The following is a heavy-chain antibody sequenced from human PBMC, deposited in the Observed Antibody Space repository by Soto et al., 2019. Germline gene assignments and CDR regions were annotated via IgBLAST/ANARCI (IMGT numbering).Heavy chain of an antibody. CDR3: AKDPSVLLWCGELSH. V-gene: IGHV3-23*01. D-gene: IGHD3-10*01. CDR2: ISGSGGST. J-gene: IGHJ4*02. Sequence: EVQLLESGGGLVQPGGSLRLSCAASGFTFSSYAMSWVRQAPGRGLEWVSAISGSGGSTYYADSVKGRFTISRDNSKNSLYLQMNSLRAVDTAVYYCAKDPSVLLWCGELSHWGQGTLVTVSS. CDR1: GFTFSSYA.